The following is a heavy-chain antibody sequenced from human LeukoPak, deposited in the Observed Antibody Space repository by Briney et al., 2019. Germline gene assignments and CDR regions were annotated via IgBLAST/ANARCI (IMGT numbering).Heavy chain of an antibody. V-gene: IGHV1-46*01. CDR2: INPSGGST. CDR1: GYTFTSYY. J-gene: IGHJ3*02. Sequence: ASVKVSCKASGYTFTSYYMHWVRQAPGQGLEWMGIINPSGGSTSYAQKFQGRVTMTRDTSTSTVYMELSSLRSEDTAVYYCASFYDSSGYYPHDVVDSGGQGTMVTVSS. D-gene: IGHD3-22*01. CDR3: ASFYDSSGYYPHDVVDS.